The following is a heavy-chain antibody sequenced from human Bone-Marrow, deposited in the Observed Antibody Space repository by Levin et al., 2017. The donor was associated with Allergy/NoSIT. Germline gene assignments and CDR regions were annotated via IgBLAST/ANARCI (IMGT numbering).Heavy chain of an antibody. CDR2: ISGSGGST. J-gene: IGHJ2*01. CDR3: AKDRRTKIQLWPKDWYFDL. CDR1: GFTFSSYA. V-gene: IGHV3-23*01. D-gene: IGHD5-18*01. Sequence: GGSLRLSCAASGFTFSSYAMSWVRQAPGKGLEWVSAISGSGGSTYYADSVKGRFTISRDNSKNTLYLQMNSLRAEDTAVYYCAKDRRTKIQLWPKDWYFDLWGRGTLVTVSS.